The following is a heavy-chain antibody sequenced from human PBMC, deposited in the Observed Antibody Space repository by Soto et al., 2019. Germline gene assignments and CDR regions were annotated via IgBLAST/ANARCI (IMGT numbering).Heavy chain of an antibody. D-gene: IGHD6-6*01. V-gene: IGHV3-11*06. Sequence: GGSLRLSXAASGFTFSDYYMSWIRQAPGKGLEWVSYISSSSSYTNYADSVKGRFTISRDNAKNSLYLQMNSLRAEDTAVYYCARAGSIAARPVYYYGMDVWGQGTTVTVS. CDR3: ARAGSIAARPVYYYGMDV. CDR1: GFTFSDYY. CDR2: ISSSSSYT. J-gene: IGHJ6*02.